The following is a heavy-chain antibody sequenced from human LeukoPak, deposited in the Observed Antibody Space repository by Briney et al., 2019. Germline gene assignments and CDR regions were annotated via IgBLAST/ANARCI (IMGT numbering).Heavy chain of an antibody. V-gene: IGHV3-74*01. CDR1: GFRFGSDW. CDR3: ARDGSLPDY. CDR2: IISDGSTT. J-gene: IGHJ4*02. Sequence: GGSLRLSCAASGFRFGSDWMSWVRQTPGKGLVWVSRIISDGSTTSYADSVKGRFTISRDNAKNTLYLQMNSLRAEDTAVYYCARDGSLPDYWGQGTLVTVSS.